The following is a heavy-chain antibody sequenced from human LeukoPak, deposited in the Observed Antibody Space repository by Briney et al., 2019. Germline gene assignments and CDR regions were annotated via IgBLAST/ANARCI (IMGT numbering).Heavy chain of an antibody. CDR1: GGSISSSSYY. CDR3: ARLVLDVWGSYRFDP. J-gene: IGHJ5*02. V-gene: IGHV4-39*01. Sequence: PSETLSLTCTVSGGSISSSSYYWGWIRQPPGKGLEWIGSIFYSGSTYYNPSLESRVTISVDTSKKPFSLKLTSVTAADTAVYYCARLVLDVWGSYRFDPWGQGTLVTVSS. D-gene: IGHD3-16*02. CDR2: IFYSGST.